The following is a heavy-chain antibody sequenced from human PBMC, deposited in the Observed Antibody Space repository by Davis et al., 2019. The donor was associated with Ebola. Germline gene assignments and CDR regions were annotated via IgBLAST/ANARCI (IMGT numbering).Heavy chain of an antibody. CDR1: GGSFSGYY. CDR2: INHSGST. Sequence: MPSETLSLTCAVYGGSFSGYYWSWIRQPPGKGLEWTGEINHSGSTNYNPSLKSRVTISVDTSKNQFSLKLSSVTAADTAVYYCARVRGVWGATGYFDYWGQGTLVTVSS. CDR3: ARVRGVWGATGYFDY. J-gene: IGHJ4*02. V-gene: IGHV4-34*01. D-gene: IGHD1-26*01.